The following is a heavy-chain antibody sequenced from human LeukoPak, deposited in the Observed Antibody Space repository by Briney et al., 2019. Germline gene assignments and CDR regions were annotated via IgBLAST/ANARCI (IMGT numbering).Heavy chain of an antibody. CDR1: GGSISSYY. J-gene: IGHJ4*02. Sequence: PSETLSLTCTVSGGSISSYYWSWIRQPPGKGLEWIGYIYYSGSTNYNPSLKSRVTISVDTSKNQFSLKLSSVTAADTAVYYCAASATYYYDSSGYHWGQGTLVTVSS. V-gene: IGHV4-59*01. D-gene: IGHD3-22*01. CDR3: AASATYYYDSSGYH. CDR2: IYYSGST.